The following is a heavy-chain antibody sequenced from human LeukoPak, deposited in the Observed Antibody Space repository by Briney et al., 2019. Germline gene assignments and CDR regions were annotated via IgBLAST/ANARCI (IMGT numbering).Heavy chain of an antibody. J-gene: IGHJ4*02. D-gene: IGHD3-22*01. CDR1: GFTFSSYA. CDR3: AKHRSVVVINYYFDY. CDR2: ISGSGGST. Sequence: GGSLRLSCAASGFTFSSYAMSWVRQAPGKGLEWVSAISGSGGSTYYADSVKGRFTISRDNSKNTLYLQMNSLRAEDTAVYYCAKHRSVVVINYYFDYWGQGTLVTVSS. V-gene: IGHV3-23*01.